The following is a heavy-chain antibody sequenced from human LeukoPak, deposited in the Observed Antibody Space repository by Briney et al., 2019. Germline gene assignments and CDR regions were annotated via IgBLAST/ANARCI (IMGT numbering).Heavy chain of an antibody. CDR3: AREVGSGWYDAFDI. CDR1: GGSISSYY. D-gene: IGHD6-19*01. Sequence: PSETLSLTCTVSGGSISSYYWSWIRQPPGKGLEWIGYIYYSGSTNYNPSLKSRVTISVDTSKNQFSLKLSSVTAADTAVYYCAREVGSGWYDAFDIWGQGTMVTDSS. CDR2: IYYSGST. V-gene: IGHV4-59*01. J-gene: IGHJ3*02.